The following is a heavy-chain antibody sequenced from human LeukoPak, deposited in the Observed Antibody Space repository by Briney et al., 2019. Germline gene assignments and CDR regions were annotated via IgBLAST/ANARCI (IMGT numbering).Heavy chain of an antibody. CDR2: IKQDESEK. CDR3: ARAPVTSCRGVYCYPFDY. J-gene: IGHJ4*02. CDR1: GFTFRNYW. D-gene: IGHD2-21*01. V-gene: IGHV3-7*03. Sequence: GGSLRLSCAVSGFTFRNYWMTWVRQAPGKGLECVANIKQDESEKYYVDSVKGRFTISRDNAKNSLYLQMNSLRAEDAAVYYCARAPVTSCRGVYCYPFDYWGQGTLVTVSS.